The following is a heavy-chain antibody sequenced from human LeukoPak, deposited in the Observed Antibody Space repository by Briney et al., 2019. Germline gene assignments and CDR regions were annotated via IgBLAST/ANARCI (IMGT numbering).Heavy chain of an antibody. CDR2: ISSSSSYI. V-gene: IGHV3-21*04. Sequence: GGSLRLSCAASGFTFSSYSMNWVRQAPGKGLEWVSSISSSSSYIYYADSVKGRFTISRDNAKNSLYLQMNSLRAEDTAVYYCAKDQGGPHDLFDYWGQGTLVTVSS. D-gene: IGHD1-1*01. J-gene: IGHJ4*02. CDR1: GFTFSSYS. CDR3: AKDQGGPHDLFDY.